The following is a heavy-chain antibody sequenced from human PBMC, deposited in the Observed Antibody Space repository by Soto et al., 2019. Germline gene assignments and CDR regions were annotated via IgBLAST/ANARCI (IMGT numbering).Heavy chain of an antibody. D-gene: IGHD3-22*01. CDR2: VSSTGTSP. Sequence: PAGSLRLSCSASGFTFSNYAMSWVRQSPGKGLEWVSGVSSTGTSPYYAGSVQGRFTISRDNSKNMFYLQMKSLRAEDTAIYYCAKARPSGGYYYVEAFDVWGQGTMVTVS. V-gene: IGHV3-23*01. CDR1: GFTFSNYA. CDR3: AKARPSGGYYYVEAFDV. J-gene: IGHJ3*01.